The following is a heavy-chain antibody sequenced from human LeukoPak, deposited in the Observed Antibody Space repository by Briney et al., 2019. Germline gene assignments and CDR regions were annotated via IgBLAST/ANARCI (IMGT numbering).Heavy chain of an antibody. CDR3: ARVFRFLEWLPRFGSYFDY. D-gene: IGHD3-3*01. CDR2: IIPIFGTA. Sequence: SVKVSCKASGGTFSSYAITWVRQAPGQGLEWMGRIIPIFGTANYAQKFQGRVTITADESTSTAYMELSSLRSEDTAVYYCARVFRFLEWLPRFGSYFDYWGQGTLVTVSS. CDR1: GGTFSSYA. J-gene: IGHJ4*02. V-gene: IGHV1-69*13.